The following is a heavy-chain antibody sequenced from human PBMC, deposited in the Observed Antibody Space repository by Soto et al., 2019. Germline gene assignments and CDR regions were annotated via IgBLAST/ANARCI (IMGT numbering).Heavy chain of an antibody. Sequence: GGSLRLSCAASGFTFSSYSMNWVRQAPGKGLEWVSYISSSSSTIYYADSVKGRFTISRDNSKNTLYLQMNSLRAEDTAVYYCAKDSDYYRMDVWGQGTTVTVSS. V-gene: IGHV3-48*01. CDR1: GFTFSSYS. J-gene: IGHJ6*02. CDR2: ISSSSSTI. CDR3: AKDSDYYRMDV.